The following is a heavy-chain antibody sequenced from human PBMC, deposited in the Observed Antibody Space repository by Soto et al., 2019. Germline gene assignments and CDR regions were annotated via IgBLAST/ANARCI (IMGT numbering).Heavy chain of an antibody. CDR3: ARDAPLWFGELSH. D-gene: IGHD3-10*01. J-gene: IGHJ4*02. Sequence: QVQLQESGPGLVKPSQTLCLTCTVIGGSIRSPNYYWSWIRQHPGKGLEWIGNIYYNGSTNYTPSLKSRAVISLDTSKNQFSLKLNSVTAADTAVYYCARDAPLWFGELSHWGQGTLVTVSS. CDR1: GGSIRSPNYY. V-gene: IGHV4-31*03. CDR2: IYYNGST.